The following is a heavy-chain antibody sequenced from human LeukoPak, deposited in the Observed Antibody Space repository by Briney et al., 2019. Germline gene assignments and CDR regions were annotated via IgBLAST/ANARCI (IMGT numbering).Heavy chain of an antibody. J-gene: IGHJ6*03. CDR2: IYRDDSS. CDR1: GFTVTTNY. CDR3: AKDSGDGGYYYYMDV. Sequence: PGGSLRLSCAASGFTVTTNYMSWVRQAPGKGLEWVSVIYRDDSSYYADSVKGRFTISRDNAKNSLYLQMNSLRAEDTALCYCAKDSGDGGYYYYMDVWGKGTTVAISS. V-gene: IGHV3-53*05. D-gene: IGHD3-10*01.